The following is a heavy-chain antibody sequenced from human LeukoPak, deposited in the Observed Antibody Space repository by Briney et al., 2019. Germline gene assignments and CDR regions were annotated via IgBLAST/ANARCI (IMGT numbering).Heavy chain of an antibody. Sequence: VASVKVSCKASGITVTDYFIHWVRQAPGQGLEWMGWINPHNGGTNYGQKFQGRVTMTRDTSINTVYMEVTRLTSADTAIYYCAGYSSSSDGWFHPRGQGIQVTVSS. V-gene: IGHV1-2*02. J-gene: IGHJ5*02. CDR3: AGYSSSSDGWFHP. CDR2: INPHNGGT. D-gene: IGHD6-6*01. CDR1: GITVTDYF.